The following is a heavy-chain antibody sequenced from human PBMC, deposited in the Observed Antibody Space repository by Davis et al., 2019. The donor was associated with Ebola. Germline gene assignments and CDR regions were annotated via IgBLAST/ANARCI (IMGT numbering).Heavy chain of an antibody. J-gene: IGHJ6*02. CDR1: GFTFSSYA. V-gene: IGHV3-30-3*01. CDR3: ARVSYYYGSGSSGYYGMDV. CDR2: ISYDGSNK. Sequence: GESLKISCAASGFTFSSYAMHWVRQAPGKGLEWVAVISYDGSNKYYADSVKGRFTISRDNSKNTLYLQMNSLRAEDTAVYYCARVSYYYGSGSSGYYGMDVWGQGTTVTVSS. D-gene: IGHD3-10*01.